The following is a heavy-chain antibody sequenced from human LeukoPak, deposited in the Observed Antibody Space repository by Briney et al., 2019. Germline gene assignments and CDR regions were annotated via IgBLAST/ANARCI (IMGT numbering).Heavy chain of an antibody. V-gene: IGHV3-21*01. D-gene: IGHD6-6*01. CDR1: GFTFSSYS. Sequence: GGSLRLSCTASGFTFSSYSMNWVRQAPGEGLEWVSSISSSSRYTYYADSVKGRFTISRDNGKNSLYLQMNSLRAEDTAVYYCARDLTTSSTAYFHHWGQGTLVTVSS. CDR3: ARDLTTSSTAYFHH. CDR2: ISSSSRYT. J-gene: IGHJ1*01.